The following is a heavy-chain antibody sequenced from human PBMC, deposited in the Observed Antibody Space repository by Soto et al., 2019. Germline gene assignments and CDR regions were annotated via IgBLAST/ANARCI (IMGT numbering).Heavy chain of an antibody. CDR2: INNSGGST. D-gene: IGHD2-2*01. J-gene: IGHJ4*02. V-gene: IGHV3-23*01. CDR3: AKGISSSSTIDY. Sequence: PGGSLRLSCAASGFTFSSYAMNWVRQAPGKGLEWVSGINNSGGSTYYADSVKGRFTISRDNSKNTLYLQMNSLRAEDTAVYYCAKGISSSSTIDYWGQGTLVTVSS. CDR1: GFTFSSYA.